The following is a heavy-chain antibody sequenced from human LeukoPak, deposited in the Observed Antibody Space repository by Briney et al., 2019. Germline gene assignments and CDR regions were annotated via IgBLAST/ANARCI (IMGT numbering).Heavy chain of an antibody. V-gene: IGHV3-9*01. Sequence: GGSLRLSCVASGFTFDDYAMHWVRQAPGKGLEWVSGIKGRFTISRDNAKNSLYLQLNSLRAEDTALYSCTKDTSSYYLHFMDVWGKGTAVTVS. J-gene: IGHJ6*03. CDR3: TKDTSSYYLHFMDV. D-gene: IGHD6-13*01. CDR2: I. CDR1: GFTFDDYA.